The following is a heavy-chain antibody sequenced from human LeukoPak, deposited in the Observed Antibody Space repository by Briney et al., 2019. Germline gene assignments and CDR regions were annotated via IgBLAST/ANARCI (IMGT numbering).Heavy chain of an antibody. CDR2: ISSSSSYI. D-gene: IGHD2-2*01. V-gene: IGHV3-21*01. CDR3: ARDLRYCSSTSCYTHDY. J-gene: IGHJ4*02. Sequence: GGSLRLSCAASGFTFSSYSMNWVRQAPGKGLEWVSSISSSSSYIYYADSVKGRFTISRDNAKNSLYLQMNSLRAEDTAVHYCARDLRYCSSTSCYTHDYWGQGTLVTVSS. CDR1: GFTFSSYS.